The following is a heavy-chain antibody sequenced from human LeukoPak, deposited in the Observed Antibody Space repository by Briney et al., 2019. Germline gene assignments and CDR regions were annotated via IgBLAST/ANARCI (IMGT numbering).Heavy chain of an antibody. CDR3: ARRSGYDRRAGTLDI. V-gene: IGHV1-18*01. CDR2: ISCYNGDT. J-gene: IGHJ3*02. Sequence: ASVKVSCKASGYTFTSYGISWVRQAPGQGLEWMGWISCYNGDTGYQQNVQDRLTVTTDRSTNTVYMELRSLTSDDTAMYYFARRSGYDRRAGTLDIWGQGTMVTVSS. CDR1: GYTFTSYG. D-gene: IGHD5-12*01.